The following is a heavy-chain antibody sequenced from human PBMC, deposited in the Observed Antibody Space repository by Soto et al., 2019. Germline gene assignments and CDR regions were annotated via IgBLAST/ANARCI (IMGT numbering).Heavy chain of an antibody. Sequence: EVQLVESGGGLVQPGESLRLSCAASGFTFSRYWMHWVRQGPGKGLVWVARITNDGRSTGYADSVKGRFTISRDNAKNTLYLGINSLRAEDTAVYYCARDCESDYPGDYWGQGTLVTVSS. CDR1: GFTFSRYW. J-gene: IGHJ4*02. CDR3: ARDCESDYPGDY. V-gene: IGHV3-74*01. CDR2: ITNDGRST. D-gene: IGHD4-17*01.